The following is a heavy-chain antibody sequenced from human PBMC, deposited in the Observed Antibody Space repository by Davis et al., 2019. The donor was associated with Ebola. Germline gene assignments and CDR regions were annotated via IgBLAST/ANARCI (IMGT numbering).Heavy chain of an antibody. D-gene: IGHD6-13*01. CDR3: ARAATQYSSRIYYFDY. CDR1: GGSISSYY. CDR2: INHSGST. V-gene: IGHV4-34*01. J-gene: IGHJ4*02. Sequence: PSETLSLTCTVSGGSISSYYWSWIRQPPGKGLEWIGEINHSGSTNYNPSLKSRVTISVDTSKNQFSLKLSSVTAADTAVYYCARAATQYSSRIYYFDYWGQGTLVTVSS.